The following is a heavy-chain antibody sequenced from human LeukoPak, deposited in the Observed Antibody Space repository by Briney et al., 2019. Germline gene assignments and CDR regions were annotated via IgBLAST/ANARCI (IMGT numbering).Heavy chain of an antibody. D-gene: IGHD5-18*01. CDR2: ISGYNGHT. J-gene: IGHJ4*02. V-gene: IGHV1-18*01. CDR3: ARGRYSYGSLGWDDY. CDR1: GYTFTNYG. Sequence: GASVKVSCKASGYTFTNYGISWVRQAPGQGLEWMGWISGYNGHTNYAQKLQGRVTMTTDTSTSTAYMELRSLRSDDTAVYYCARGRYSYGSLGWDDYWGQGTLVTVSS.